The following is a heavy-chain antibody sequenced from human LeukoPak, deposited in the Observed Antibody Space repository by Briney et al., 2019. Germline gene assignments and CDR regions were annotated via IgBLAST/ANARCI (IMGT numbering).Heavy chain of an antibody. D-gene: IGHD3-22*01. V-gene: IGHV1-2*02. J-gene: IGHJ4*02. Sequence: ASVKVSCKASGYTFTGYYMHWARQPPGQRLEWMGWINPNSGGTNYAQKFQGRVTMTRDTSISTAYMELSRLRSDDTAVYYCARGTRDFITMIVVVIPHFDYWGQGTLVTVSS. CDR2: INPNSGGT. CDR3: ARGTRDFITMIVVVIPHFDY. CDR1: GYTFTGYY.